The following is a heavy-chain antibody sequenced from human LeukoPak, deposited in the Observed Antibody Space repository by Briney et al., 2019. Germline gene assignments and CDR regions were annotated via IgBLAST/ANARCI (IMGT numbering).Heavy chain of an antibody. D-gene: IGHD3-9*01. CDR2: INPSGGST. Sequence: GASVTVSFKTSGYSFTNYYIHWVRQAPGQGLQWMGIINPSGGSTNYAQKFQGRVTLTRDTSTSTVYMYLSSLRSEDTAVYFFARDQGLTGYFDYWGQGTLVTVSS. V-gene: IGHV1-46*01. CDR1: GYSFTNYY. CDR3: ARDQGLTGYFDY. J-gene: IGHJ4*02.